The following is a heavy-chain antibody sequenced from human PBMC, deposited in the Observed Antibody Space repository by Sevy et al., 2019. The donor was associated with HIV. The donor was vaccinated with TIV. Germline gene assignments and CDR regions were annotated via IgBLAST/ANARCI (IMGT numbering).Heavy chain of an antibody. J-gene: IGHJ4*02. CDR2: IRYDGSNK. V-gene: IGHV3-30*02. Sequence: GGSLRLSCAASGFTFSSYGMHWVRQAPGKGLEWVAFIRYDGSNKYYADSVKGRFTISRDNSKNTLYLQMNSIRAEDTAVYYCARVRVAAADYYFDYWGQGTLVTVSS. CDR3: ARVRVAAADYYFDY. D-gene: IGHD6-25*01. CDR1: GFTFSSYG.